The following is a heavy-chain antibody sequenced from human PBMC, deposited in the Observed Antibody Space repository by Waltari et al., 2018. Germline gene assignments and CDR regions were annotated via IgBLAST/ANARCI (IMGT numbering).Heavy chain of an antibody. J-gene: IGHJ5*02. CDR2: IYYSGNT. V-gene: IGHV4-59*01. D-gene: IGHD3-22*01. CDR1: GDSISTYY. CDR3: ARGKFYYDSSGYRTNWFDP. Sequence: QVQLQESGPGLVRPSETLSLTCTVSGDSISTYYWSWIRQPPGQGLEWIGYIYYSGNTKCNPSLKSRVSISVDTSKNQFSLRLTSVTAADTAVYYCARGKFYYDSSGYRTNWFDPWGQGTLVTVSS.